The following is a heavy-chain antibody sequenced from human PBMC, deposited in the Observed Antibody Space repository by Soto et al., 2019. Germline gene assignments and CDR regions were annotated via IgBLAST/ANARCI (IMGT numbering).Heavy chain of an antibody. J-gene: IGHJ4*02. CDR2: INTNTGDT. D-gene: IGHD4-17*01. V-gene: IGHV1-2*04. CDR1: GYTFTGYH. CDR3: ATQRDYGDYGAFDY. Sequence: ASVKVSCKTSGYTFTGYHIHWVRQAPGQGLEWMGWINTNTGDTNYAQKFQGWVTMTRDTSISTAYMELSRLRSDDTAVYYCATQRDYGDYGAFDYWGQGTLVTVSS.